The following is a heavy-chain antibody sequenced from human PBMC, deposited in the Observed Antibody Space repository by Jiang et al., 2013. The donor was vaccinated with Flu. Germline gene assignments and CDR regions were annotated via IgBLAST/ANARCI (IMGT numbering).Heavy chain of an antibody. CDR2: IIPILGIA. Sequence: SGAEVKKPGSSVKVSCKASGGTFSSYAISWVRQAPGQGLEWMGRIIPILGIANYAQKFQGRVTITADKSTSTAYMELSSLRSEDTAVYYCARDIVPAAMWGDYYYGMDVWGKGTTVTVSS. V-gene: IGHV1-69*04. D-gene: IGHD2-2*01. CDR3: ARDIVPAAMWGDYYYGMDV. CDR1: GGTFSSYA. J-gene: IGHJ6*04.